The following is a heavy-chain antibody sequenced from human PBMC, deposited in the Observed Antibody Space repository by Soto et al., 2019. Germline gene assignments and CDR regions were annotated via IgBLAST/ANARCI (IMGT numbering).Heavy chain of an antibody. V-gene: IGHV4-34*01. CDR3: ARGEQYYYGSGGNWFDP. Sequence: QVQLQQWGAGLLKPSETLSLTCAVYGGSFSGYYWSWIRQPPGKGLEWIGEINHSGSTNYNPSLKSRVTISVDTSKNQFSLKLSSVTAADTAVYYCARGEQYYYGSGGNWFDPWGQGTLVTVSS. J-gene: IGHJ5*02. CDR1: GGSFSGYY. CDR2: INHSGST. D-gene: IGHD3-10*01.